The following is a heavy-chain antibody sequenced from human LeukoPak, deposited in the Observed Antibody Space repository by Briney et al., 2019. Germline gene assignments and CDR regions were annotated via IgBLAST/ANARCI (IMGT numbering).Heavy chain of an antibody. Sequence: PSETLSLTCTVSGGSISSSSYYWGWIRQPPGKGLEWIGSIYYSGSTYYNPSLKSRVTISVDTSKNQFSLKLSSVTAADTAVYYCARHAREYCSGGSCSDWYFDLWGRGTLVTVSS. D-gene: IGHD2-15*01. CDR1: GGSISSSSYY. V-gene: IGHV4-39*01. CDR2: IYYSGST. J-gene: IGHJ2*01. CDR3: ARHAREYCSGGSCSDWYFDL.